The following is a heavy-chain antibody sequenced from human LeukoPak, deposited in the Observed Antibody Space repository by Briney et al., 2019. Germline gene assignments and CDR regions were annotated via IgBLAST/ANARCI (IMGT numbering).Heavy chain of an antibody. Sequence: GGSLRLSCAASGFTFRSYSMNWVRQAPGKGLEWVSYISSSSSVIYYADSVKGRFTISRDNAKNSLYLQMDSLRAEDTAVYYCARDRSSWYNDYWGQGTLVTVSS. V-gene: IGHV3-48*01. CDR3: ARDRSSWYNDY. D-gene: IGHD6-13*01. CDR2: ISSSSSVI. CDR1: GFTFRSYS. J-gene: IGHJ4*02.